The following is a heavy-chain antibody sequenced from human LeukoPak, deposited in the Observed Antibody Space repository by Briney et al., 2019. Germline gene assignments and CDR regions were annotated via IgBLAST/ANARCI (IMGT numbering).Heavy chain of an antibody. Sequence: SETPSLTCTVSGGSISSYYWSWIRQPPGKGLEWIGYIYYSGSTNYNPSLKSRVTISVDTSKNQFSLKLSSVTAADTAVYYCARDRRNVRGVIASAFDIWGQGTMVTVSS. CDR3: ARDRRNVRGVIASAFDI. V-gene: IGHV4-59*01. D-gene: IGHD3-10*02. J-gene: IGHJ3*02. CDR2: IYYSGST. CDR1: GGSISSYY.